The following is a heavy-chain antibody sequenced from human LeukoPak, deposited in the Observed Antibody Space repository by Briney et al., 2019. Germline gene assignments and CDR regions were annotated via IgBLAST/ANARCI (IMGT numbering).Heavy chain of an antibody. V-gene: IGHV4-59*08. CDR2: MYYSGST. CDR1: GGSISSYY. D-gene: IGHD3-10*01. Sequence: PSETLSLTCTVSGGSISSYYWSWIRQPPGKGLEWIGYMYYSGSTKYNPSLKSRVTISVDTSKNQFSLRLSSVTAVDTAVYYCARHLRGVIPHFDYWGQGNLVTVSS. CDR3: ARHLRGVIPHFDY. J-gene: IGHJ4*02.